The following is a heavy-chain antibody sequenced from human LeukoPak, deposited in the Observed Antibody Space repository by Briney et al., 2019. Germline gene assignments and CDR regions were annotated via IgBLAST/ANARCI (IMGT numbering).Heavy chain of an antibody. Sequence: GTSLRLSRAASGFTFNSYVLHWVRQAPGKGLEWVAITRYDGSNKYYADSVKGRFTISRDNSKNTLYLQMDSLRAEDTAVYYCVRAYDSFMPYFDYWGQGTLVTVSS. D-gene: IGHD3-22*01. J-gene: IGHJ4*02. CDR1: GFTFNSYV. V-gene: IGHV3-33*01. CDR3: VRAYDSFMPYFDY. CDR2: TRYDGSNK.